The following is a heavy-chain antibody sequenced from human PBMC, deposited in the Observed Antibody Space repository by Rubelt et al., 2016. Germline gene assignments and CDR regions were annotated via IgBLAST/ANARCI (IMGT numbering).Heavy chain of an antibody. CDR3: ASQGYSSGWSAEYFQN. CDR1: GGSLSGYY. CDR2: INRRGTT. J-gene: IGHJ1*01. D-gene: IGHD6-19*01. Sequence: QVQLQQWGTGLLKPSETLSLTCAVHGGSLSGYYWSWIRQVPVKGLEWIGEINRRGTTNFNPSLKSRLTMSLDTAKNQFSLSWTSVTAADTAVHYCASQGYSSGWSAEYFQNWGQGTLVTVSS. V-gene: IGHV4-34*01.